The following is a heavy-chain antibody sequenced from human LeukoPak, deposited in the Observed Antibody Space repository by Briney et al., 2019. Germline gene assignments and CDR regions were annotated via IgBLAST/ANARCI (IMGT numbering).Heavy chain of an antibody. Sequence: SVKVSCKASGYTFTNYGVSWVRQAPGQGLEWMGRIIPIFGTANYAQKFQGRVTITTDESTSTAYMELSSLRSEDTAVYYCAREGVRRGSNIVVVVAARPGAFDIWGQGTMVTVSS. J-gene: IGHJ3*02. CDR1: GYTFTNYG. CDR3: AREGVRRGSNIVVVVAARPGAFDI. CDR2: IIPIFGTA. D-gene: IGHD2-15*01. V-gene: IGHV1-69*05.